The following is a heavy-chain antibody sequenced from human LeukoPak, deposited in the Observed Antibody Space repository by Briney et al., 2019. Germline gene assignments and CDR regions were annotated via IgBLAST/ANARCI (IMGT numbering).Heavy chain of an antibody. CDR3: ARVAPYFDY. J-gene: IGHJ4*02. CDR1: GGSISSYY. Sequence: PSETLSLTCTVSGGSISSYYWSWIRQPPGKGLEWIGEINHSGSTNYNPSLKSRVTISVDTSKNQFSLKLSSVTAADTAVYYCARVAPYFDYWGQGTLVTVSS. V-gene: IGHV4-34*01. CDR2: INHSGST.